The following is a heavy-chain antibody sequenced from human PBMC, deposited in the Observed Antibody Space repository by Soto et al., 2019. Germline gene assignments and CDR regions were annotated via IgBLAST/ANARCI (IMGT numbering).Heavy chain of an antibody. CDR2: ISYDGSNK. V-gene: IGHV3-30*18. CDR1: GFTFSSYG. J-gene: IGHJ5*02. Sequence: GGSLRLSCAASGFTFSSYGMHWVRQAPGKGLEWVAVISYDGSNKYYADSVKGRFTISRDNSKNTLYLQMNSLRAEDTAVYYCAKETMVVAAYNWFDPWGQGTLVTVSS. CDR3: AKETMVVAAYNWFDP. D-gene: IGHD2-15*01.